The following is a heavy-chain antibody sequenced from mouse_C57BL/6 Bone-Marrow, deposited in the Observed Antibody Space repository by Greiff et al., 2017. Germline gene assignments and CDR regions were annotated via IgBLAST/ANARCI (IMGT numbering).Heavy chain of an antibody. V-gene: IGHV5-17*01. CDR3: ARVDGSSFDY. J-gene: IGHJ2*01. CDR1: GFTFSDYG. Sequence: EVKLMESGGGLVKPGGSLKLSCAASGFTFSDYGMHWVRQAPEKGLEWVAYISSGSSTNYYADTVKGRFTISRDNAKNTLFLQMTSLRSEDSAMYYCARVDGSSFDYWGQGTTLTVSS. D-gene: IGHD1-1*01. CDR2: ISSGSSTN.